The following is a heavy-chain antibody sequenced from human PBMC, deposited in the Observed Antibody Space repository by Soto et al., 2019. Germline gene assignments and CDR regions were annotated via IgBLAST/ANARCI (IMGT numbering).Heavy chain of an antibody. CDR1: GGSFSGYY. V-gene: IGHV4-34*01. J-gene: IGHJ5*02. CDR3: ARGYYYGSGSYSRFDP. CDR2: INHSGST. Sequence: SETLSLTCAVYGGSFSGYYWSWIRQPPGKGLEWIGEINHSGSTNYNPSLKSRVTISVDTSKNQFSLKLSSVTAADTAVYYCARGYYYGSGSYSRFDPWGQGTLVTVSS. D-gene: IGHD3-10*01.